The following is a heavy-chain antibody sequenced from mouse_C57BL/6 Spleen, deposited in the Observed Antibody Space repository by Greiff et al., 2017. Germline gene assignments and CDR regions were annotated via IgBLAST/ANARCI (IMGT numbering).Heavy chain of an antibody. V-gene: IGHV15-2*01. CDR3: ARGDYGSTSWFAY. Sequence: QVQLKESGSELRSPGSSVKLSCKDFDSEVFPIAYMSWVRQKPGHGFEWIGGILPSIGRTIYGEKFEDKATLDADTLSNTAYLELNSLTSEDSAIYYCARGDYGSTSWFAYWGQGTLVTVSA. D-gene: IGHD1-1*01. CDR2: ILPSIGRT. J-gene: IGHJ3*01. CDR1: DSEVFPIAY.